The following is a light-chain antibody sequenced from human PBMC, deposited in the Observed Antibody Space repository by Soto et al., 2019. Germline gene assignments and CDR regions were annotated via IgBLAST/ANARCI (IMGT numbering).Light chain of an antibody. J-gene: IGKJ2*01. CDR2: AAS. V-gene: IGKV3-15*01. CDR3: QHYHNFPRT. CDR1: ETISTD. Sequence: ISMTQSPPTLSVSPGARVTLSCKASETISTDLAWYHHRPGQAPRLLIYAASTRATGVPARFSGSGCGTDFTLAIANLQPEDFALYYCQHYHNFPRTFGQGTKLEIK.